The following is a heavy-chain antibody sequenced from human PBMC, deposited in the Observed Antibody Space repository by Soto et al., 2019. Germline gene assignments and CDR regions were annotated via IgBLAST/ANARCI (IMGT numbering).Heavy chain of an antibody. V-gene: IGHV4-59*08. D-gene: IGHD6-13*01. CDR1: GGSISSYY. Sequence: QVQLQESGPGLVKSSETLSLTCTVSGGSISSYYWSWIRQPPGKGLEWIGYIYYSGSTNYNPSLNSRVAISVDTSTNQFSLKLSSVTAADTAVYYCARQGGVAAAGADWFDPWGQGTLVTVSS. CDR3: ARQGGVAAAGADWFDP. J-gene: IGHJ5*02. CDR2: IYYSGST.